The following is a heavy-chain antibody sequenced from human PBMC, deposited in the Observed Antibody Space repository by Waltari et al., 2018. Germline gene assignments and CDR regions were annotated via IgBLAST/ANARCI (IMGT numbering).Heavy chain of an antibody. Sequence: QVQLVESGGGVVQPGRSLRLSCAASGFTFSSYAMHWVRQAPGKGLEWVAVISYDGSNKYYADSVKGRFTISRDNSKNTLYLQMNSLRAEDTAVYYCARGKIAVAGYFDYWGQGTLVTVSS. D-gene: IGHD6-19*01. J-gene: IGHJ4*02. CDR2: ISYDGSNK. CDR1: GFTFSSYA. V-gene: IGHV3-30-3*01. CDR3: ARGKIAVAGYFDY.